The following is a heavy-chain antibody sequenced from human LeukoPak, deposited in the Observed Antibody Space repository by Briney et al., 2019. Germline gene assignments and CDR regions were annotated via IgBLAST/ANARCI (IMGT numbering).Heavy chain of an antibody. J-gene: IGHJ3*02. D-gene: IGHD1-26*01. CDR3: AKLKGQSGNYGDSLHRSRFPFDI. CDR2: IRYDGRNK. Sequence: GGSLRLSCAASGFTFSSYWMTWVRQAPGKGLEWVAFIRYDGRNKYYADSVKGRFTISRDNSKNTLYLQMNSLRAEDTAVYYCAKLKGQSGNYGDSLHRSRFPFDIWGQGTMVTVSS. V-gene: IGHV3-30*02. CDR1: GFTFSSYW.